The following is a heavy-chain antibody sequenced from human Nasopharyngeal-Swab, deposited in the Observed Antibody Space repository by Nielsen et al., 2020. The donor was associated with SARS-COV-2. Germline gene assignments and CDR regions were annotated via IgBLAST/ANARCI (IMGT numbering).Heavy chain of an antibody. Sequence: GESLKISCAASGFTFSRNWMNWVRQAPGKGLEWVANIKQDGGEKYYVDSVKGRFTISRDNAKNSLYLQMNSLRAEDTAMYYCARVVYGYFDYWGQGTLVTVSS. D-gene: IGHD5/OR15-5a*01. CDR1: GFTFSRNW. CDR2: IKQDGGEK. J-gene: IGHJ4*02. V-gene: IGHV3-7*01. CDR3: ARVVYGYFDY.